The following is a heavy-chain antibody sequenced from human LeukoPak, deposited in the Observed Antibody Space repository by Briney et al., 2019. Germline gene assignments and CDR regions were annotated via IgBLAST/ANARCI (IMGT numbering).Heavy chain of an antibody. CDR2: ISGSGGST. CDR3: ARYLYPMVRGVPTH. J-gene: IGHJ4*02. CDR1: GFTFSSYA. D-gene: IGHD3-10*01. Sequence: GGSLRLSCAASGFTFSSYAMSWVRQAPGKGLEWVSAISGSGGSTYYADSVKGRFTISRDNSKNTLYLQMNSLRAEDTAVYYCARYLYPMVRGVPTHRGQGTLVTVSS. V-gene: IGHV3-23*01.